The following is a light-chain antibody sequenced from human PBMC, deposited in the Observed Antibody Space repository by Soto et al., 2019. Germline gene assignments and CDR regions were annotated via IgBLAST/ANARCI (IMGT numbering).Light chain of an antibody. CDR2: DVS. CDR1: SSDVGGYNY. J-gene: IGLJ1*01. Sequence: QSVLTQPASVSGSPGQSITISCTGTSSDVGGYNYVSWYQQHPGKAPKLMIYDVSNRPSGVSNRFSGSKYGNTASLTISGLQAEDEADYYCSSYTSSSLHVFGTGTKLTVL. CDR3: SSYTSSSLHV. V-gene: IGLV2-14*03.